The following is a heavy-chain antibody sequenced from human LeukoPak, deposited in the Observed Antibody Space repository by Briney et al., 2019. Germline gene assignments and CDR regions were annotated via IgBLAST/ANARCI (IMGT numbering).Heavy chain of an antibody. Sequence: GGSLRLSCAASGFTFSSYWMHWVRQAPGKGLVWVSRIKSDGSSTNYADSVKGRFTISRDNAKNTLYLHMNSLRAEDTAVYYCARGIRMTTVLYGYFDPWGRGTLVTVSS. V-gene: IGHV3-74*01. J-gene: IGHJ2*01. D-gene: IGHD4-17*01. CDR1: GFTFSSYW. CDR3: ARGIRMTTVLYGYFDP. CDR2: IKSDGSST.